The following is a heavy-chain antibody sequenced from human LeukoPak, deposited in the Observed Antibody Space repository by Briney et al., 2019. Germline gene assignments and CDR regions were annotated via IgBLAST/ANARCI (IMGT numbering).Heavy chain of an antibody. J-gene: IGHJ4*02. D-gene: IGHD3-10*01. CDR1: GYTPTELS. Sequence: ASVKVSCKVSGYTPTELSMHWVRQAPGKGLEWMGGFDPEDGETIYAQKFQGRVTMTEDTSTDTAYMELSSLRSEDTAVYYCARVFYYYGSGSYYPLFDYWGQGTLVTVSS. CDR3: ARVFYYYGSGSYYPLFDY. CDR2: FDPEDGET. V-gene: IGHV1-24*01.